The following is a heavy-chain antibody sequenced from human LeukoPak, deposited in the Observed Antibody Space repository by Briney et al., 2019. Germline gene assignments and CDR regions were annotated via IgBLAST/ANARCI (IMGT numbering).Heavy chain of an antibody. CDR1: GFTFGDYA. Sequence: GGSLRLSCTASGFTFGDYAMSWVRQAPGKGLEWVGFIRSKAYGGTTEYAASVKGRFTISRDDSKSIAYLQMNSLKTEDTAVYYCTRDHAGITGTTNFDYWGQGTLVTVSS. CDR3: TRDHAGITGTTNFDY. D-gene: IGHD1-20*01. J-gene: IGHJ4*02. V-gene: IGHV3-49*04. CDR2: IRSKAYGGTT.